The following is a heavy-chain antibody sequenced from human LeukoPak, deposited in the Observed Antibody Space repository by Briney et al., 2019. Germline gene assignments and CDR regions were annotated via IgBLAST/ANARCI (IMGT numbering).Heavy chain of an antibody. CDR1: GFASSTYA. V-gene: IGHV3-23*01. J-gene: IGHJ4*02. CDR2: ISGSGAIT. Sequence: GSLSLSCAASGFASSTYAMSWVRQAPGKGLEWVSTISGSGAITYYADSVKGRFTISRDSSKSTMYLQMNSLRADDTAVYYCAKSRGPNTFGGVHDYWGRGALVTVSS. CDR3: AKSRGPNTFGGVHDY. D-gene: IGHD3-16*01.